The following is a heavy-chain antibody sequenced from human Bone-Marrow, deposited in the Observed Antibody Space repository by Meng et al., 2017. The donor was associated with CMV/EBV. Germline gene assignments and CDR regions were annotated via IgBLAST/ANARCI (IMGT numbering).Heavy chain of an antibody. J-gene: IGHJ6*02. D-gene: IGHD3-3*01. V-gene: IGHV3-74*01. Sequence: GESLKISCAASGFTFSSYWMHWVRQAPGKGLVWVSRINSDGSSTSYADSVKGRFTISRDNAKNTLYLQMNSLRAEDTAVYYCAKVWAYYDFWSGLDVWGQGTTVTVSS. CDR3: AKVWAYYDFWSGLDV. CDR1: GFTFSSYW. CDR2: INSDGSST.